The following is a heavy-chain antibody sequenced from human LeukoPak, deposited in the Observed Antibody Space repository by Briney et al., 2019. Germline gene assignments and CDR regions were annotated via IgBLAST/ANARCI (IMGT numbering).Heavy chain of an antibody. CDR3: ARVENIVVVPAARQGFDY. CDR2: INHSGST. D-gene: IGHD2-2*01. V-gene: IGHV4-34*01. CDR1: GGSFSGYY. Sequence: PSETLSLTCAVYGGSFSGYYWSWIRQPPGKGLEWIGEINHSGSTNYNPSLKSRVTISVDTSKNQFSLKLSSVTAADTAVYYCARVENIVVVPAARQGFDYWGQGTLVTVSS. J-gene: IGHJ4*02.